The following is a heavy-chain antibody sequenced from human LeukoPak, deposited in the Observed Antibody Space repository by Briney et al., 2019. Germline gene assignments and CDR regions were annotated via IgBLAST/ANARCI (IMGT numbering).Heavy chain of an antibody. Sequence: PGGSLRLSCAASGPTFSSYAMSWVRQAPGKGLEWVSAISGSGGSTYYADSVKGRFTISRDNAKNSLYLQMNSLRAEDTAVYYCARPYYYSSGSLPYWGQGTLVTVSS. V-gene: IGHV3-23*01. CDR2: ISGSGGST. J-gene: IGHJ4*02. CDR1: GPTFSSYA. D-gene: IGHD3-10*01. CDR3: ARPYYYSSGSLPY.